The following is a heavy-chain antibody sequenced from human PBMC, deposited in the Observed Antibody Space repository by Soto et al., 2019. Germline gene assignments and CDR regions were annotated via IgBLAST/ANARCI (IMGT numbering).Heavy chain of an antibody. J-gene: IGHJ4*02. D-gene: IGHD4-17*01. Sequence: SETLSITCTVSNDSIRSGTYYWAWIRQPPGRGLEWIGSLSYLGTTDYNPSLKSRVTISKDASKNQFSLKLTSMTAADTAVYYCTRHSDYGGSVDYWGQGTLVTVSS. CDR2: LSYLGTT. CDR3: TRHSDYGGSVDY. V-gene: IGHV4-39*01. CDR1: NDSIRSGTYY.